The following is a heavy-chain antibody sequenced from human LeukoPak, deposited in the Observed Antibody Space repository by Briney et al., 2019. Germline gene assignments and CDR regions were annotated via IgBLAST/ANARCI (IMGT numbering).Heavy chain of an antibody. CDR3: ARRIAVQYSGSPRSSYMDV. CDR2: IYYSGST. CDR1: GGSISSYY. V-gene: IGHV4-59*01. J-gene: IGHJ6*03. D-gene: IGHD1-26*01. Sequence: PSETLSLTCTVSGGSISSYYWSWIRQPPGKGLEWTGYIYYSGSTNYNPSLKSRVTISVDTSKNQFSLKLSSVTAADTAVYYCARRIAVQYSGSPRSSYMDVWGKGTTVTVSS.